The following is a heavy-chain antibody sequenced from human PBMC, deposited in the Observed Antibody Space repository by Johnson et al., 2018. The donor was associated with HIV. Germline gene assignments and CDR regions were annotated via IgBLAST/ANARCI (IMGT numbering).Heavy chain of an antibody. CDR3: AKEGWAAAQEGWGAFDI. V-gene: IGHV3-30-3*01. CDR2: IQSDGSIK. J-gene: IGHJ3*02. Sequence: QVQLVESGGGVVQPGKSLRLSCAASGFTFSSSAMHWVRQAPGQGLQWVALIQSDGSIKYFADSVQGRFTISRDNSKNTLHLQMNSLRPEDTAVYYCAKEGWAAAQEGWGAFDIWGQGTMVTVSS. D-gene: IGHD6-13*01. CDR1: GFTFSSSA.